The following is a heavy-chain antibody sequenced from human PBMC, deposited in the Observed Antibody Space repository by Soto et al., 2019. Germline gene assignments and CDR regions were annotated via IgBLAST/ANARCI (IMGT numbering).Heavy chain of an antibody. CDR3: ARGAISTHGMYV. CDR2: ISSSGSVT. D-gene: IGHD3-10*01. CDR1: GFTFRTYG. V-gene: IGHV3-23*01. Sequence: EVQLLESGGGLVQPGGSLRLSCAASGFTFRTYGMSWVRQAPGTGLEWVSSISSSGSVTFYGDSVKGRFTTSRDNSMNTLYLQLNSLRAEDTAVYYCARGAISTHGMYVWCQGITVTVSS. J-gene: IGHJ6*02.